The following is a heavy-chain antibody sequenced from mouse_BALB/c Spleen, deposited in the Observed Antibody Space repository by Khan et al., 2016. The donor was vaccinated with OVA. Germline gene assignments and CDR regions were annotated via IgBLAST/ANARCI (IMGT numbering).Heavy chain of an antibody. CDR1: GFTFSTYG. D-gene: IGHD1-1*01. CDR2: VSTGGSYT. V-gene: IGHV5-6*01. CDR3: TRLAYYYDSERFAY. Sequence: EVELVESGGDLVKPGGSLKLSCAASGFTFSTYGMSWVRQTADRRLVWVATVSTGGSYTYYPDSVKGRFTISRDNAKNTLYLQMNSLKSEDTAMFYCTRLAYYYDSERFAYWGQGTLVTVAA. J-gene: IGHJ3*01.